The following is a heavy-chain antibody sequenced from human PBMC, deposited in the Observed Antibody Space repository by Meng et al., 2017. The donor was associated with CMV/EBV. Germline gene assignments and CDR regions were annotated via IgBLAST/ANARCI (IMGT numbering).Heavy chain of an antibody. CDR1: GGTLSSSNW. J-gene: IGHJ4*02. CDR3: ARGSDEAAAGTSYFDY. Sequence: GGTLSSSNWGRWVRQPPGKGLEWIGEIYHSGSTNYNPSLKSRVTISVDKSKNQFSLKLSSVTAADTAVYYCARGSDEAAAGTSYFDYWGQGTLVTVSS. D-gene: IGHD6-13*01. CDR2: IYHSGST. V-gene: IGHV4-4*02.